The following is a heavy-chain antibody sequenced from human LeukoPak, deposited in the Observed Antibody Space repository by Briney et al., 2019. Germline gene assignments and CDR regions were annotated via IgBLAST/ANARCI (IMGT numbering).Heavy chain of an antibody. CDR2: IYYSGST. D-gene: IGHD1-26*01. J-gene: IGHJ4*02. CDR3: ASLQVGATSFDY. CDR1: GGSISSYY. V-gene: IGHV4-59*01. Sequence: SETLSLTCTVSGGSISSYYWSWIRQTPGKGLEWIGYIYYSGSTNYNPSLKSRVTISVDTSKNQFSLKLSSVTAADTAVYYCASLQVGATSFDYWGQGTLVTVSS.